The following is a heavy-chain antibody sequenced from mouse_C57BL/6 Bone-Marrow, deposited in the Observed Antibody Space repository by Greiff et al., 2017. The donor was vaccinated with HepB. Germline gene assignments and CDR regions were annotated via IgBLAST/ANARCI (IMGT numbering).Heavy chain of an antibody. CDR1: GFNIKNTY. V-gene: IGHV14-3*01. CDR2: IDPANGNT. CDR3: APDYYGSSQAWFAY. Sequence: VQLKESVTELVRPGASVKLSCTASGFNIKNTYMHWVKQRPEQGLEWIGRIDPANGNTKYAPKFQGKATITADTSSNTAYLQLSSLTSEDTAIYYCAPDYYGSSQAWFAYWGQGTLVTVSA. J-gene: IGHJ3*01. D-gene: IGHD1-1*01.